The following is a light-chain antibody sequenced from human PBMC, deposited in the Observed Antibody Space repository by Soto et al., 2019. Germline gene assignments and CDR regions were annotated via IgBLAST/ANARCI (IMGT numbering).Light chain of an antibody. CDR2: AAS. V-gene: IGKV1-39*01. CDR3: RQRSNWPPIT. Sequence: IQMTQSPASLSASVGDRVTITCRASQSISSYLNWYQQKPGKAPKLLIYAASSLQSGIPARFSGSGSGTDFTLTISSLEPEDFAVYYCRQRSNWPPITFGQGTKVDIK. J-gene: IGKJ1*01. CDR1: QSISSY.